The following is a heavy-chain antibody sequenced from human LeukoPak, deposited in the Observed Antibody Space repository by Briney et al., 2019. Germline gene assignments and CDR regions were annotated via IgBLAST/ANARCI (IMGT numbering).Heavy chain of an antibody. Sequence: GGSLRLSCAASGFTFSSYSMNWVRQAPGKGLEWVSSISSSSSYIYYADSVKGRFTISRDNARKSLYLQMNSLRVEDTALYYCAKEGLPTQHDGYDVWGRGTLVTVSS. CDR3: AKEGLPTQHDGYDV. CDR2: ISSSSSYI. CDR1: GFTFSSYS. D-gene: IGHD1-1*01. J-gene: IGHJ3*01. V-gene: IGHV3-21*01.